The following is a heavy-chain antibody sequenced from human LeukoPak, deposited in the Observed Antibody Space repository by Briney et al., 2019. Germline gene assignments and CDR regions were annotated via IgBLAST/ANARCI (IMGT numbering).Heavy chain of an antibody. Sequence: SETLSLTCTVSGYSITSGFQWGWIRQPPGKGLEWIGSIYHSGHSGSTYYSPSLKSRVTISADTSKNQFSLNLSSVTAADTAVYYCAREYSYAPDDYWGQGTPVTVSS. CDR2: IYHSGHSGST. CDR3: AREYSYAPDDY. D-gene: IGHD5-18*01. CDR1: GYSITSGFQ. J-gene: IGHJ4*02. V-gene: IGHV4-38-2*02.